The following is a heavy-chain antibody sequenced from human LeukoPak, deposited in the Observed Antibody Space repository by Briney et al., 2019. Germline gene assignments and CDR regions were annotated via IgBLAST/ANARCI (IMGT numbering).Heavy chain of an antibody. J-gene: IGHJ4*02. D-gene: IGHD4-23*01. CDR2: ISGSGSST. CDR1: GFTFTSYA. CDR3: AKSAVVTRGLFGY. V-gene: IGHV3-23*01. Sequence: GGSLRLSCAASGFTFTSYAMSWVRQAPGKGLEWVSTISGSGSSTYYADSVKGRFTISKDNSKNTLYLQMNSLRADDTAVYYCAKSAVVTRGLFGYWGQGTLVTVSS.